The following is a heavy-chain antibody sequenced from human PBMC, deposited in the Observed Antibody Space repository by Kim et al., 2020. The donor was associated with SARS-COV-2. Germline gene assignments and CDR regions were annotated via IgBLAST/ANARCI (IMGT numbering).Heavy chain of an antibody. CDR3: VRVVYGYVWGSYRDYYYYYDMDV. V-gene: IGHV3-11*05. Sequence: GGSRRLSCAASGFTFSDYDISLIRQAPGKVLEWVSYISSRSSYTNDADSVKGRFTITRDNAKNSLYLQMNSLRAEDTAVYYCVRVVYGYVWGSYRDYYYYYDMDVGGQGTTVTVSS. J-gene: IGHJ6*02. CDR1: GFTFSDYD. D-gene: IGHD3-16*02. CDR2: ISSRSSYT.